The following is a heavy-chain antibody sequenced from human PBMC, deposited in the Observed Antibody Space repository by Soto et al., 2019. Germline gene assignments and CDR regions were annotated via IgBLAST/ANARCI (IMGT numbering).Heavy chain of an antibody. CDR3: ARVVYYDSSGYYYP. D-gene: IGHD3-22*01. CDR2: ISGYNGNT. V-gene: IGHV1-18*01. CDR1: NYTFNMYG. Sequence: ASVKVSCKASNYTFNMYGISWVRQAPGQGLEWMGWISGYNGNTEYEQKFQGRVTMTTDTSTSTAYMELRSLRADDTAVYYCARVVYYDSSGYYYPWGQGTLVTVSS. J-gene: IGHJ5*02.